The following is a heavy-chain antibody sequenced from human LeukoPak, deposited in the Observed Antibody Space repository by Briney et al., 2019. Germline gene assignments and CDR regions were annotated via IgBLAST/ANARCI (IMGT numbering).Heavy chain of an antibody. D-gene: IGHD2-8*02. CDR1: GFTFNTYW. Sequence: RPGGSLRLSCAASGFTFNTYWMSWVRQAPGKGLEWVSSASGSESRTYYADSVKGRFTISRDNSKNTMYLQMNSLRAEDTALYYCAKTVVSTGWNYFDYWGQGTLVTVSS. V-gene: IGHV3-23*01. J-gene: IGHJ4*02. CDR3: AKTVVSTGWNYFDY. CDR2: ASGSESRT.